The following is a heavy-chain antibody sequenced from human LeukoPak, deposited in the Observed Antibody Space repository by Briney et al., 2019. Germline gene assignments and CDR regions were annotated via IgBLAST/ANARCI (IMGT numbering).Heavy chain of an antibody. V-gene: IGHV4-59*12. Sequence: SETLSLTCTVSGGSMSTNYWSWIRQPPGKGLEWVGCIFYTGTTNYNPSLKSRATISVDTSKNQFSLKLRSVTAADTAVYYCAKDLSLDTYSAFDIWGQGTMVTVSS. CDR1: GGSMSTNY. J-gene: IGHJ3*02. D-gene: IGHD1-26*01. CDR3: AKDLSLDTYSAFDI. CDR2: IFYTGTT.